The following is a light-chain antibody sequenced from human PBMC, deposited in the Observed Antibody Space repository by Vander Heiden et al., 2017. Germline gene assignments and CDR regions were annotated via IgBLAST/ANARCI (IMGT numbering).Light chain of an antibody. CDR3: QQYFTSPLT. J-gene: IGKJ4*01. CDR1: QSLLSGSNNKNN. CDR2: WAS. Sequence: DIVVTQSPDSLGVSLGERATINCKSSQSLLSGSNNKNNLTWYQQKPGQPPKLLISWASTRESGVPDRFTGSGSGTDFTLTISSLQAEDVAVYYCQQYFTSPLTFGGGTRVDI. V-gene: IGKV4-1*01.